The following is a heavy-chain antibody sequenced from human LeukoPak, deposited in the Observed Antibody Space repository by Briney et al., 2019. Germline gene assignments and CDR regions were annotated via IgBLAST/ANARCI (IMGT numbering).Heavy chain of an antibody. V-gene: IGHV1-8*01. J-gene: IGHJ4*02. CDR2: MNPNSGNT. CDR1: GYAFTSYD. CDR3: ALGSHYGSDFDY. Sequence: ASVKVSCKASGYAFTSYDINWVRQATGQGLEWMGWMNPNSGNTGYAQKFQGRVTMTRNTSISTAYMELSSLRSEDTAVYYCALGSHYGSDFDYWGQGTPVTVSS. D-gene: IGHD1-26*01.